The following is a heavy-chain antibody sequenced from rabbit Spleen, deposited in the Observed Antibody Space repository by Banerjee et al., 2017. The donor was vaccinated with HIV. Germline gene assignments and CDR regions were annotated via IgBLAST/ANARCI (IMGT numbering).Heavy chain of an antibody. CDR3: ARDSGSSFSSYGMDL. D-gene: IGHD8-1*01. CDR2: IYTGGSGGI. J-gene: IGHJ6*01. Sequence: QEQLVESGGGLVKPGASLTLTCTASGFSFSNYYYIYWVRQAPGKGLEWIGCIYTGGSGGIYYASWAKGRFTISKTSSTTMTLQMTSLTAADTATYFCARDSGSSFSSYGMDLWGPGTLVTVS. CDR1: GFSFSNYYY. V-gene: IGHV1S45*01.